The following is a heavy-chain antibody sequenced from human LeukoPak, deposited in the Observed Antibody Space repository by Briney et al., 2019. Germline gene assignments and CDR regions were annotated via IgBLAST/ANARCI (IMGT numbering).Heavy chain of an antibody. J-gene: IGHJ6*03. CDR1: GFTFSSYA. CDR3: AKAGGYCSGGSCPLYYYYYYMDV. V-gene: IGHV3-23*01. CDR2: ISGSGGST. Sequence: GSLRLSCAASGFTFSSYAMSWVRQAPGKGLEWVSAISGSGGSTYYADSVKGRFTISRDNSKNTLYLQMNSLRAEDTAVYYCAKAGGYCSGGSCPLYYYYYYMDVWGKGTTVTVSS. D-gene: IGHD2-15*01.